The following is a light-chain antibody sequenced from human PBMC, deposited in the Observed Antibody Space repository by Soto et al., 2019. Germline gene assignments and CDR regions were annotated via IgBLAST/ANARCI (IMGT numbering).Light chain of an antibody. CDR2: EVS. CDR1: SRDGGGYNY. J-gene: IGLJ2*01. CDR3: SSYTSSSTHVV. Sequence: QSALPQPASVSGSPGQSITISCTGTSRDGGGYNYVSWYQQHPGKAPKLMIYEVSNRPSGVSNRFSGSKSGNTASLTISGLQAEDEADYYCSSYTSSSTHVVFGGGTKVTVL. V-gene: IGLV2-14*01.